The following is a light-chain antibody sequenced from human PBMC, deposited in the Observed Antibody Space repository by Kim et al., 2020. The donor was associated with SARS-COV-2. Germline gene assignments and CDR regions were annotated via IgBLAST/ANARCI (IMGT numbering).Light chain of an antibody. V-gene: IGKV3-20*01. CDR1: HTFSSTF. CDR3: QQYGSSPYT. J-gene: IGKJ2*01. Sequence: EIVLTQSPGTLSLSPGERATLSCRASHTFSSTFLAWYQQKPGQAPRLLIYGASTRATGAPDRFSGSGSGTDFTLTITRLEPEDFAVYYCQQYGSSPYTFGQGTKLEI. CDR2: GAS.